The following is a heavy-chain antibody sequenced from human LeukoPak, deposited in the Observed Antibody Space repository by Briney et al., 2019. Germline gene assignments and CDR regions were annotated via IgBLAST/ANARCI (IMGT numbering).Heavy chain of an antibody. V-gene: IGHV4-39*02. CDR1: GGSISSSSYY. CDR3: ARDGPASGSYYLLY. Sequence: SETLSLTCTVSGGSISSSSYYWGWIRQPPGKGLEWIGSIYYSGSTYYNPSLKSRVTISVDTSKNQFSLKLSSVTAADTAVYYCARDGPASGSYYLLYWGQGTLVTVSS. CDR2: IYYSGST. J-gene: IGHJ4*02. D-gene: IGHD3-10*01.